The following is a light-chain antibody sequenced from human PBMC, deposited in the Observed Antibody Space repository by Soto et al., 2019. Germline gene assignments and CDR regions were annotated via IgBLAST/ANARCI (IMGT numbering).Light chain of an antibody. CDR3: RSYSNSTTQVV. Sequence: QSALTQPASVSGSPGRSVTISCTGTSSDVGDFNYVSWYQHLPGKAPKLIIYDVTNRPSGISDRFSASKSGRTASLTISGHQAQDDAEYDCRSYSNSTTQVVFGGGTKLTVL. CDR1: SSDVGDFNY. CDR2: DVT. J-gene: IGLJ2*01. V-gene: IGLV2-14*03.